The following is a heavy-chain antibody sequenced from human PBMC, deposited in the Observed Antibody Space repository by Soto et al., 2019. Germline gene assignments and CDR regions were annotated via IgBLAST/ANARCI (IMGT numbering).Heavy chain of an antibody. J-gene: IGHJ5*02. Sequence: ETLSLTGSVYGGSFSGYYWSWIRQPPGKGLEWIGEINHSGSTNYNPSLKSRVTISVDTSKNQFSLKLSSVTAADTAVYYCARRRVTRDGYNHNWFDPWGQGTMVTVSS. CDR3: ARRRVTRDGYNHNWFDP. V-gene: IGHV4-34*01. CDR1: GGSFSGYY. D-gene: IGHD5-12*01. CDR2: INHSGST.